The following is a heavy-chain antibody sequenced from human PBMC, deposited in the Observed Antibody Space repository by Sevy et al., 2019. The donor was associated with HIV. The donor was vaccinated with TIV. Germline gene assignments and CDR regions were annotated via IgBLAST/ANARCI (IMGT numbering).Heavy chain of an antibody. Sequence: GGSLRLSCAASGFTFSSYSMNWVRQAPGKGLEWVSSISSSSIYIYYADSVKGRFTISRDNAKNSLYLQMNSLRAEDTAVYYCARARIGYYDSSGFYYFDYWGQGTLVTVSS. D-gene: IGHD3-22*01. CDR1: GFTFSSYS. CDR2: ISSSSIYI. CDR3: ARARIGYYDSSGFYYFDY. J-gene: IGHJ4*02. V-gene: IGHV3-21*01.